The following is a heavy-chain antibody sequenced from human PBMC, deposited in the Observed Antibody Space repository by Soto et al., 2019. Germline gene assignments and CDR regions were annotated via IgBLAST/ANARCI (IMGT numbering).Heavy chain of an antibody. V-gene: IGHV3-15*05. CDR1: GLTLNDVW. CDR3: GDLDVSFYGREA. J-gene: IGHJ6*02. Sequence: EVQLVESGGGWVKPGGSLRLSCAASGLTLNDVWMTWVRQAPGKGLEWVGRIKKNADGGAINYAAPVKGRFTISRDDSKNPLYLQMSSLKSEDTALYYCGDLDVSFYGREAWGQGTTVTVSS. D-gene: IGHD3-10*01. CDR2: IKKNADGGAI.